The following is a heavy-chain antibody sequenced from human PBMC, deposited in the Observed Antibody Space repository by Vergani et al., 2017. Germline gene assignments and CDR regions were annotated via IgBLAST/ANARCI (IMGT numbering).Heavy chain of an antibody. CDR1: GYTFTGYY. J-gene: IGHJ3*02. CDR3: ARDRVYYYDSSGYSPYDAFDI. D-gene: IGHD3-22*01. V-gene: IGHV1-2*02. CDR2: INPNSGGT. Sequence: QVQLVQSGAEVKKPGASVKVSCKASGYTFTGYYMHWVRQAPGQGLEWMGWINPNSGGTNYAQKLQGRVTMTTDTSTSTAYMELRSLRSDDTAVYYCARDRVYYYDSSGYSPYDAFDIWGQGTMVTVSS.